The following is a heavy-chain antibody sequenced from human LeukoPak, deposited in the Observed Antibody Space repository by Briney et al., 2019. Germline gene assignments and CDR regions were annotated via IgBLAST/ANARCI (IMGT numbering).Heavy chain of an antibody. Sequence: PSETLSLTCTVSGGSISSYYWSWIRQPPGKGLEWIGYIYYSGSTNYNPSLKSRVTISVDTSKNQFSLKLSSVTAADTAVYYCARGRGDYVWGSYRTFDYWGQGTLVTVSS. D-gene: IGHD3-16*02. CDR1: GGSISSYY. J-gene: IGHJ4*02. CDR2: IYYSGST. V-gene: IGHV4-59*12. CDR3: ARGRGDYVWGSYRTFDY.